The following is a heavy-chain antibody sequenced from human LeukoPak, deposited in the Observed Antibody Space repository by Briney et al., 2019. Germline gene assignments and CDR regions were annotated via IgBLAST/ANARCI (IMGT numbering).Heavy chain of an antibody. CDR3: ARDSYDSSAPSAFDI. Sequence: SETLSLTCAVSGGSISSSSWWSWVRQPPGKGLEWIGEIYHSGSTNYNPSLKSRVTISVDRSKNQFSLKLSSVTAADTAVYYCARDSYDSSAPSAFDIWGQGTMVTVSS. CDR2: IYHSGST. CDR1: GGSISSSSW. V-gene: IGHV4-4*02. D-gene: IGHD3-22*01. J-gene: IGHJ3*02.